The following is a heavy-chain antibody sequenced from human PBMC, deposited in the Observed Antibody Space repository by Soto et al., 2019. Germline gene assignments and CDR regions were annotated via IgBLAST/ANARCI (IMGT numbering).Heavy chain of an antibody. CDR1: GYTFTSYG. CDR3: ARDDIVVVPAATRGDY. Sequence: ASVKVSCKASGYTFTSYGISWVRQAPGQGLEWMGWISAYNGNTNYAQKLQGRVTMTTDTSTSTAYMELRSLRSDDTAVYYCARDDIVVVPAATRGDYRAQRTLVTGSS. J-gene: IGHJ4*02. CDR2: ISAYNGNT. D-gene: IGHD2-2*01. V-gene: IGHV1-18*01.